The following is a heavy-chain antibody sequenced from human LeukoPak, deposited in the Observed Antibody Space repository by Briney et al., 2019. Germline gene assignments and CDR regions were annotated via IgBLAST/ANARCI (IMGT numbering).Heavy chain of an antibody. V-gene: IGHV1-2*02. J-gene: IGHJ6*03. CDR3: ARARIAVAGRLYYMDV. D-gene: IGHD6-19*01. CDR1: GYTFTGYY. CDR2: INPNSGGT. Sequence: ASVKVSCKASGYTFTGYYMHWVRQAPGQGLEWMGWINPNSGGTNYAQKFQGRVTMTRDTSISTAYMELSRLRSDDTAVYYCARARIAVAGRLYYMDVWGKGTTVTVSS.